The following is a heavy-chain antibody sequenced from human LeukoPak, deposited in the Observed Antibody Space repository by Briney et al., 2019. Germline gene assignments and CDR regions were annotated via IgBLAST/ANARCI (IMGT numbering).Heavy chain of an antibody. CDR2: IYYSGST. CDR1: GGSISSGDYY. D-gene: IGHD5-12*01. V-gene: IGHV4-30-4*08. CDR3: ARGRGWLRPFDY. Sequence: SQTLSLTCTVSGGSISSGDYYWRWIRQPPGKGLEWIGYIYYSGSTYYNPSLKSRVTISVDTSKNQFSLKLSSVTAADTAVYYCARGRGWLRPFDYWGQGTLVTVSS. J-gene: IGHJ4*02.